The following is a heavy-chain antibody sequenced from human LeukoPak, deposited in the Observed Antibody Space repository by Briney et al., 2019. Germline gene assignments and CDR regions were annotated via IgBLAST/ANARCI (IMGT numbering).Heavy chain of an antibody. V-gene: IGHV3-23*01. CDR1: GFTFSSYA. Sequence: GGSLRLSCAASGFTFSSYAMSWVRQAPGKGLEWVSAISGSGGSTYYADSVKGRFTISRDNSKNTLYLQMNSLRAEDTAVYYCAKDGDDISPYYYYGMDVWGQGTTVTVSS. J-gene: IGHJ6*02. D-gene: IGHD3-9*01. CDR2: ISGSGGST. CDR3: AKDGDDISPYYYYGMDV.